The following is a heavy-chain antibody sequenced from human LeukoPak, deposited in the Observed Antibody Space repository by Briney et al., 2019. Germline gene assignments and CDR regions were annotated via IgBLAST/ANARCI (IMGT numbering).Heavy chain of an antibody. D-gene: IGHD3-16*02. CDR2: IIPIFGTA. Sequence: SVKVSCKASGGTFSSYAISWVRQAPGQGLEWMGRIIPIFGTANYAQKFQGRVTITTDESTSTAYMELSSLRSEDTAVYYCAGFYDYVWGSYRHGAFDIWGQGTMVTVSS. V-gene: IGHV1-69*05. CDR3: AGFYDYVWGSYRHGAFDI. CDR1: GGTFSSYA. J-gene: IGHJ3*02.